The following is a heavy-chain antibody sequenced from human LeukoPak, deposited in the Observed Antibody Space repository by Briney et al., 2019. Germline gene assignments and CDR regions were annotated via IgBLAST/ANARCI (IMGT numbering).Heavy chain of an antibody. V-gene: IGHV6-1*01. CDR3: ARVNRCSSTSCHAAYAFDI. CDR1: GDSVSSISAA. J-gene: IGHJ3*02. Sequence: SQTLSLTCAISGDSVSSISAAWNWIRQSPSRGLEWLGRTYYRSKWYNDYAVSVKSRITINPDTSKNQFSLQLNSVTPEDTAVYYCARVNRCSSTSCHAAYAFDIWGQGTMVTVSS. D-gene: IGHD2-2*01. CDR2: TYYRSKWYN.